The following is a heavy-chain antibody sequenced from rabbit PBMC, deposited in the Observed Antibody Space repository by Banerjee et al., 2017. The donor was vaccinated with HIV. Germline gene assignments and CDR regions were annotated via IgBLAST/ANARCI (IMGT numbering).Heavy chain of an antibody. J-gene: IGHJ4*01. V-gene: IGHV1S40*01. CDR3: ASDTAGYPGYSDADL. Sequence: QSLEESGGDLVKPGASLTLTCTASGFSFSSSYWIWWVRQAPGKGLEWIGYINTGSSGSTYYASWAKGRFTISKTSSTTVTLQMTSLTAADTATYFCASDTAGYPGYSDADLWGQGTLVTVS. CDR1: GFSFSSSYW. D-gene: IGHD7-1*01. CDR2: INTGSSGST.